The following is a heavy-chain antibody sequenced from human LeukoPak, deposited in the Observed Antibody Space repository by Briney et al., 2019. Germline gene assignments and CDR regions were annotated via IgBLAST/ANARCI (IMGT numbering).Heavy chain of an antibody. J-gene: IGHJ3*02. CDR1: GYTFTSYG. CDR3: ARRPPYSSGWYGVEAFDI. D-gene: IGHD6-19*01. Sequence: ASVKVSCKASGYTFTSYGISWVRQAPGQGLEWMGWISAYNGNTNYAQKLQGRVTMTTDTSTSTAYMELRSLRSDDTAVYYCARRPPYSSGWYGVEAFDIWGQGTMVTVSS. V-gene: IGHV1-18*01. CDR2: ISAYNGNT.